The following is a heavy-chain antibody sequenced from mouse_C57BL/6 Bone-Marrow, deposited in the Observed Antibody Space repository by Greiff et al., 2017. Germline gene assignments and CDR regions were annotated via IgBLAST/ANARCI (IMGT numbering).Heavy chain of an antibody. CDR1: GFSFNTYA. D-gene: IGHD2-2*01. Sequence: EVQRVESGGGLVQPKGSLKLSCAASGFSFNTYAMNWVRQAPGKGLEWVARIRSKSNNYATYYADTVKDRFTISRDDSESMLYLQMNNLKTEDTAMYYCVRGSTMVTTGPYYAMDYWGQGTSVTVSS. J-gene: IGHJ4*01. CDR3: VRGSTMVTTGPYYAMDY. V-gene: IGHV10-1*01. CDR2: IRSKSNNYAT.